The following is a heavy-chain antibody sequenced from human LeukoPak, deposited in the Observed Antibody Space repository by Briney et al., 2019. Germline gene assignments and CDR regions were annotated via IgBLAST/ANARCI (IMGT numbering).Heavy chain of an antibody. CDR2: INPNSGGT. CDR1: GYTFTGYY. V-gene: IGHV1-2*02. CDR3: ARGKWNYPFDY. Sequence: ASVKVSCKASGYTFTGYYIHWVRQAPGQGLEWMGWINPNSGGTNYAQKFQGRVTLTTDTSISTAYMELSRLRSDDTAVYYCARGKWNYPFDYWGQGTLVTVSS. D-gene: IGHD1-7*01. J-gene: IGHJ4*02.